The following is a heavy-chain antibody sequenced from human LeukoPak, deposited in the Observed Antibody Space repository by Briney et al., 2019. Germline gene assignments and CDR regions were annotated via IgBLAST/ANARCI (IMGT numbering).Heavy chain of an antibody. V-gene: IGHV1-18*01. CDR1: AYTFTIYG. CDR2: ISAYNGNT. Sequence: ASVTVSFTASAYTFTIYGISWVRQAPGQGLEWMGWISAYNGNTNYPQKLQGRVTMTTDTSTSTAYMELRSLRSDDTAVYYCARAGDGFDAFDIWGQGTMVTVSS. J-gene: IGHJ3*02. D-gene: IGHD5-24*01. CDR3: ARAGDGFDAFDI.